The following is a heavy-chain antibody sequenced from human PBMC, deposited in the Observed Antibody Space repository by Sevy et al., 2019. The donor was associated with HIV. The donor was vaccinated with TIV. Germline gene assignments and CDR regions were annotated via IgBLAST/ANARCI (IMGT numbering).Heavy chain of an antibody. CDR2: IWYDGSNK. CDR3: ARDREYYYDSSGTYDAFDI. CDR1: GFTFSSYG. Sequence: GGSLRLSCAASGFTFSSYGMHWVRQAPGKGLEWVAVIWYDGSNKYYADSVKGRFTISRDNSKNTLYLQMNSLRAEDTAVYYCARDREYYYDSSGTYDAFDIWGQGTIVTVSS. V-gene: IGHV3-33*01. D-gene: IGHD3-22*01. J-gene: IGHJ3*02.